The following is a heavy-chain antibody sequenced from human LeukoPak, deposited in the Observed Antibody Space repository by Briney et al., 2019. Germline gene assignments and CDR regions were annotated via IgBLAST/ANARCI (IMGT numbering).Heavy chain of an antibody. J-gene: IGHJ4*02. CDR3: AKGLRGSSYDY. V-gene: IGHV3-23*01. Sequence: GASLRLSCAASGFTFNNFAMSWVRQAPGKGLEWVSAISGSGGNTHYADSVKGRFTISRDNSKNTLYLQMNSLRAEDTAVYYCAKGLRGSSYDYWGQGTLVTVSS. D-gene: IGHD6-13*01. CDR2: ISGSGGNT. CDR1: GFTFNNFA.